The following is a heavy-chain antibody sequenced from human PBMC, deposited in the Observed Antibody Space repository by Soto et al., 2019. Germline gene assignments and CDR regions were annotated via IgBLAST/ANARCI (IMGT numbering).Heavy chain of an antibody. Sequence: GGSLRLSCAASGFTFSSYWMHWVCQAPGKGLVWVSRINSDGSSTSYADSVKGRFTISRDNAKNTLYLQMNSLRAEDTAVYYCAREDPGLYGRGGMDVWGQGTTVTVSS. V-gene: IGHV3-74*01. CDR2: INSDGSST. CDR3: AREDPGLYGRGGMDV. J-gene: IGHJ6*02. D-gene: IGHD4-17*01. CDR1: GFTFSSYW.